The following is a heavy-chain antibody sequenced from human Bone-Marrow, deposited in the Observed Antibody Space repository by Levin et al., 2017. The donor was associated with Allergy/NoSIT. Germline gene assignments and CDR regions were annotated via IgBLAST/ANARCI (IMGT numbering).Heavy chain of an antibody. D-gene: IGHD1-1*01. CDR2: VSGNGRSS. CDR1: GFSFSNYA. J-gene: IGHJ3*02. CDR3: ARNDLETSDTLDI. Sequence: GESLKISCAASGFSFSNYAMSWVRQAPGKGLEWVSVVSGNGRSSSYGDSVKGRFTISRDNFKNTLYLQMNTLRVDDTAVYFCARNDLETSDTLDIWGHGTMVTVSS. V-gene: IGHV3-23*01.